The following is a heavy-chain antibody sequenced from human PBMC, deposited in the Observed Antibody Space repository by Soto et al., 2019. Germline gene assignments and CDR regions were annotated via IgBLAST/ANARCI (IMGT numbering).Heavy chain of an antibody. V-gene: IGHV1-24*01. J-gene: IGHJ4*02. CDR3: ATKVLGVVDHFGY. D-gene: IGHD3-10*01. CDR1: GYTLTELS. CDR2: FDPEDGET. Sequence: GASVKVSCKVSGYTLTELSMHWVRQAPGKELEWMGGFDPEDGETIYAQKFQGRVTMTEDTSADTAYMELSSLRSEDTAVYYCATKVLGVVDHFGYWGQGTLVTVSS.